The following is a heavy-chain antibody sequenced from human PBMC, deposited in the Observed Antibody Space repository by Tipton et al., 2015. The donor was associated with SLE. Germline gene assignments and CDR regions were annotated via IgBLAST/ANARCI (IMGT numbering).Heavy chain of an antibody. D-gene: IGHD2-2*01. Sequence: TLSLTCSVSGGSVNNNIYYWGWVRQSPGKGLEWIGSIYYSGATYYSPSLKSRVTISLDTSKNQFSLILNSVTAADTAVYYCARSTDQNWFDPWGQGTLVTVSS. CDR1: GGSVNNNIYY. CDR2: IYYSGAT. CDR3: ARSTDQNWFDP. V-gene: IGHV4-39*07. J-gene: IGHJ5*02.